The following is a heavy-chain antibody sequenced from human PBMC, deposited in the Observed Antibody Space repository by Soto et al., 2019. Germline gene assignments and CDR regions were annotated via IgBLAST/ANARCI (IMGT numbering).Heavy chain of an antibody. V-gene: IGHV4-38-2*01. CDR2: IYHSGST. Sequence: SETLSLTCAVSGYSISSGDDWGWFRQPPVKGLEWIGSIYHSGSTYYNPSLKSRVTISVDTSKNQFSLKLSSVTAADTAVYYCASRGHTYYYDSSGYGAWYFDLWGRGTLVTVSS. J-gene: IGHJ2*01. CDR3: ASRGHTYYYDSSGYGAWYFDL. CDR1: GYSISSGDD. D-gene: IGHD3-22*01.